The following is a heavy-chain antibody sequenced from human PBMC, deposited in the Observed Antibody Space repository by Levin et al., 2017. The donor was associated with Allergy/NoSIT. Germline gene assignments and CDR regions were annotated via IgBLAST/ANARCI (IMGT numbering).Heavy chain of an antibody. Sequence: SGGSLRLSCAASGFIFSSSWMTWVRQAPGKGLEWVANIKQDGSEKYYVDSVKGRFTISRDNAKNSLYLQMNSLRVEDTAVYFCARLDARCGGDCFLFDYWGQGTLVTVSS. CDR3: ARLDARCGGDCFLFDY. D-gene: IGHD2-21*02. CDR1: GFIFSSSW. J-gene: IGHJ4*02. CDR2: IKQDGSEK. V-gene: IGHV3-7*01.